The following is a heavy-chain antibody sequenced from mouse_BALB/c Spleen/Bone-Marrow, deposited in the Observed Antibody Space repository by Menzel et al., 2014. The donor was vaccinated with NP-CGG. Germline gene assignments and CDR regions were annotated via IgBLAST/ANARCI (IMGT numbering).Heavy chain of an antibody. J-gene: IGHJ2*01. CDR2: IDPSNGNS. Sequence: DVKLQESGAELVKPGASVMLSCTASGFNIKDTYIHWMKQRPERGLEWIGGIDPSNGNSKFDPKFQGKATITADTSSNTAYLQLSSLTSEDTAVYYCARYDVYHFDDWGQGTTLTVSS. CDR1: GFNIKDTY. D-gene: IGHD2-3*01. V-gene: IGHV14-3*02. CDR3: ARYDVYHFDD.